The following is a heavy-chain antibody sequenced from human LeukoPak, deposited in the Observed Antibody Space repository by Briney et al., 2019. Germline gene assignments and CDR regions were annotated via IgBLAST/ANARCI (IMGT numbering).Heavy chain of an antibody. V-gene: IGHV3-15*01. CDR3: TTGVFNYNSSGYYLRYFDY. CDR2: IRSKTDGGTT. CDR1: GFTFSNAW. J-gene: IGHJ4*02. Sequence: PRGSLRLSCAASGFTFSNAWMSWVRQAPGKGLEWVGRIRSKTDGGTTDYAAPVKGRFTISRDDSKNTLYLQMNSLKTEDTAVYYCTTGVFNYNSSGYYLRYFDYWGQGTLVTVSS. D-gene: IGHD3-22*01.